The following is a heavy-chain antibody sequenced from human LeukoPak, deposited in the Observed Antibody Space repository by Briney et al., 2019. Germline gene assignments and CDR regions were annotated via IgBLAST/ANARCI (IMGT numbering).Heavy chain of an antibody. V-gene: IGHV4-59*01. D-gene: IGHD5-12*01. CDR2: IYYSGST. CDR1: GGSFSGYY. J-gene: IGHJ6*03. CDR3: ARGYSGYDFYYYYYMDV. Sequence: QPSETLSLTCAVYGGSFSGYYWSWIRQPPGKGLEWIGYIYYSGSTNYNPSLKSRVTISVDTSKNQFSLKLSSVTAADTAVYYCARGYSGYDFYYYYYMDVWGKGTTVTISS.